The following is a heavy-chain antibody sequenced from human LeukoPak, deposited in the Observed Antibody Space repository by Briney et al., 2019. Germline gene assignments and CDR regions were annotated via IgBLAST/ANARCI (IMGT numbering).Heavy chain of an antibody. D-gene: IGHD6-13*01. CDR2: INQDGSDK. Sequence: GGSLRLSCAASGFSLSSYWMGWVRQAPGKGLEWVANINQDGSDKYYVYSVKGRFTISRDNAKNSLDLQMNSLRAEDTAVYYCARGPPPSYSTTWFDYWGQGTLVTVSS. J-gene: IGHJ4*02. CDR3: ARGPPPSYSTTWFDY. CDR1: GFSLSSYW. V-gene: IGHV3-7*05.